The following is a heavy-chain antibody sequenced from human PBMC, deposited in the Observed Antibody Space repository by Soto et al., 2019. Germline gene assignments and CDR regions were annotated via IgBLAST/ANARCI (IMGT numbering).Heavy chain of an antibody. J-gene: IGHJ5*02. CDR1: GFSFSAHG. Sequence: QVQLVESGGGVVRPGTSLRLSCAATGFSFSAHGMHWVRQAPGKGLEWLALINDGSEEGYADSVRGRFTISRDNARNILSLQIDNFRAEDSALYYCARDDLFVDNGLDPWGQGTLVTVSS. CDR2: INDGSEE. D-gene: IGHD1-1*01. V-gene: IGHV3-33*01. CDR3: ARDDLFVDNGLDP.